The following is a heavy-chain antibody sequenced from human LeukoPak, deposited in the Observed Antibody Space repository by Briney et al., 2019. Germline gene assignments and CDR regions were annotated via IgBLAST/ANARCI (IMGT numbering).Heavy chain of an antibody. CDR2: ISGSGGST. CDR1: GFTFNNYA. V-gene: IGHV3-23*01. D-gene: IGHD3-9*01. CDR3: AITYDILTGYYPFDY. Sequence: GGSLRLSCAASGFTFNNYAMSWVRQAPGKGLEWVSAISGSGGSTYYADSVKGRFTISRDNSKNTLYLQMNSLRAEDTAVYYCAITYDILTGYYPFDYWGQGTLVTVSS. J-gene: IGHJ4*02.